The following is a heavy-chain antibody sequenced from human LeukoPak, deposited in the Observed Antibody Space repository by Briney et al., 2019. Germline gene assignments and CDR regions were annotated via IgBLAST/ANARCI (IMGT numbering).Heavy chain of an antibody. Sequence: GGSLRLSCAASGFTFSSYSTNWVRQAPGKGLKWVSYISSSSSTIYYADSVKGRFTISRDNAKNSLYLQMNSLRAEDTAVYYCARVKGRRITGTALLFDYWGQGTLVTVSS. CDR1: GFTFSSYS. J-gene: IGHJ4*02. D-gene: IGHD1-20*01. CDR3: ARVKGRRITGTALLFDY. V-gene: IGHV3-48*01. CDR2: ISSSSSTI.